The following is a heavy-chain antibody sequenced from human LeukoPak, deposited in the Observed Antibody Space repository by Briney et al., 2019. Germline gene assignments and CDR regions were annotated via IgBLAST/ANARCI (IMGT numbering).Heavy chain of an antibody. D-gene: IGHD3-9*01. CDR1: GFTFSSYS. J-gene: IGHJ6*03. Sequence: GGSLRLSCVASGFTFSSYSMNWVRQAPGKGLEWVSYISSSSSAIYYADSVKGRFTISRDNAKNSLYLQMNSLRAEDTAVYYCARDGRSIDILTGYYSYYYYYMDVWGKGTTVTVSS. CDR2: ISSSSSAI. CDR3: ARDGRSIDILTGYYSYYYYYMDV. V-gene: IGHV3-48*01.